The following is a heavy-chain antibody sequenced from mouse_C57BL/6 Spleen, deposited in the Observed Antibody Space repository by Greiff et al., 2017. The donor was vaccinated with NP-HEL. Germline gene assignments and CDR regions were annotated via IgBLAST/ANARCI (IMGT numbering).Heavy chain of an antibody. J-gene: IGHJ2*01. CDR1: GYTFTSYW. Sequence: VQLQQPGAELVKPGASVKMSCKASGYTFTSYWITWVKQRPGQGLEWIGDMYPGSGSTNYNEKFKSKTTLTVDTSSSTAYMQLSSLTSEDSAVYYCARSGNYVEDYFDYWGQGTTLTVSS. CDR2: MYPGSGST. V-gene: IGHV1-55*01. CDR3: ARSGNYVEDYFDY. D-gene: IGHD2-1*01.